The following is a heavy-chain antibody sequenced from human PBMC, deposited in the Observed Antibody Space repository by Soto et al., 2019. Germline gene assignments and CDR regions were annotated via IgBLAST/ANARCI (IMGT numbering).Heavy chain of an antibody. CDR3: ARRGGSLLDS. D-gene: IGHD1-26*01. J-gene: IGHJ5*01. V-gene: IGHV1-69*06. CDR2: IIPIFGAT. Sequence: SVKVSCKASGGTFSSYAITWVRQAPGQGLDWMGEIIPIFGATNFAQKFQGRVTITADKSTTTAYMELSSLTSEDTAVYYCARRGGSLLDSWGQGTLVTVSS. CDR1: GGTFSSYA.